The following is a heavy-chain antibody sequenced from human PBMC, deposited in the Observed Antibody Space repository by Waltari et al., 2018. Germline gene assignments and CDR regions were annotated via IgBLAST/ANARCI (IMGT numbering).Heavy chain of an antibody. Sequence: QVQLVQSGAEVKKPGSSVKVSCKASGGTFSSYAISWVRQAPGQGLEWLGGIIPIVGTANYAQKFQGRVTITTDESTSTAYMELSSVRSEDTAVYYCATDVGGRDSSSWYPPLYWGQGTLVTVSS. D-gene: IGHD6-13*01. CDR2: IIPIVGTA. CDR1: GGTFSSYA. J-gene: IGHJ4*02. V-gene: IGHV1-69*05. CDR3: ATDVGGRDSSSWYPPLY.